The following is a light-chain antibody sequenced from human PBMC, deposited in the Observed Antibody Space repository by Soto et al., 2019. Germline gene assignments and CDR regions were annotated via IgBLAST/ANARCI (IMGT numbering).Light chain of an antibody. CDR1: QSFSGW. CDR2: DAS. J-gene: IGKJ1*01. Sequence: DIQMTQSPSTLSASVGDTVTVTCRASQSFSGWLAWSQQNPGEAPKLLIYDASALPRGVPSRFSGSGSGTKFTLTIASLQPDGFATYYCQQYETFSCTFGPGTKVEI. CDR3: QQYETFSCT. V-gene: IGKV1-5*01.